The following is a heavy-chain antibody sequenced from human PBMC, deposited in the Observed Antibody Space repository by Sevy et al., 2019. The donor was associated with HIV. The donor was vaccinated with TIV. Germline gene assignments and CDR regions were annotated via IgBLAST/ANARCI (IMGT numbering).Heavy chain of an antibody. Sequence: GGSLRLSCAASGFTFSSYSMNWVRQAPGKGLEWVSYISSSSTIYYADSVKGRFTISRDNAKNSLYLQMNSLRDEDTAVYYCARDQGCSGGSCFLKSYYYYGMDVWGQGTTVTVSS. J-gene: IGHJ6*02. CDR2: ISSSSTI. V-gene: IGHV3-48*02. D-gene: IGHD2-15*01. CDR3: ARDQGCSGGSCFLKSYYYYGMDV. CDR1: GFTFSSYS.